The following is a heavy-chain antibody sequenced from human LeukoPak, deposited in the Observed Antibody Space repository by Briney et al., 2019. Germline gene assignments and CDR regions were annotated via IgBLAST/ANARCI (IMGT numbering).Heavy chain of an antibody. CDR3: AKGAYDYIEMGYFDS. CDR1: GFTFGSYA. CDR2: ISGSGGST. V-gene: IGHV3-23*01. J-gene: IGHJ4*02. Sequence: GGSLRLSCAASGFTFGSYAMSWVRQPPGKGLEWVSTISGSGGSTYYADSLKGRFTISRDTSKNTVFLQMNSLRAEDTAIYYCAKGAYDYIEMGYFDSWGQGSLVTVSS. D-gene: IGHD5-12*01.